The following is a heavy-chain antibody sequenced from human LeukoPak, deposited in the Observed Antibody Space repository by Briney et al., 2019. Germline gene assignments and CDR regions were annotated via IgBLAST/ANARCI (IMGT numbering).Heavy chain of an antibody. J-gene: IGHJ4*02. D-gene: IGHD3-22*01. Sequence: GGSLRLSCAASGFTFSSYAMSWVRQAPGKGLEWVGRIKSKTDGGTTDYAAPVKGRFTISRDDSKNTLYLQMNSLKTEDTAVYYCTTANSILVDYWGQGTLVTVSS. CDR2: IKSKTDGGTT. CDR1: GFTFSSYA. V-gene: IGHV3-15*01. CDR3: TTANSILVDY.